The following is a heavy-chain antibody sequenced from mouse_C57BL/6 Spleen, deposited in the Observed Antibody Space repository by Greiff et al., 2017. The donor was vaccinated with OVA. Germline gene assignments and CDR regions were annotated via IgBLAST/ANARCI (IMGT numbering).Heavy chain of an antibody. CDR3: ARGTGAHYFDY. Sequence: EVKLMESGPGLVKPSQSLSLTCSVTGYSITSGYYWNWIRQFPGNKLEWMGYISYDGSNNYNPSLKNRISITRDTSKNQFFLKLNSVTTEDTATYYCARGTGAHYFDYWGQGTTLTVSS. J-gene: IGHJ2*01. V-gene: IGHV3-6*01. CDR1: GYSITSGYY. CDR2: ISYDGSN.